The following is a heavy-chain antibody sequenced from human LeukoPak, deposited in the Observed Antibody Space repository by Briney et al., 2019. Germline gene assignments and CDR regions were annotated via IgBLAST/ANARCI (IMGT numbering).Heavy chain of an antibody. CDR2: INHSGST. Sequence: SETLSLTCAVYGGSFGGYYWGWIRQPPGKGLEWIGEINHSGSTNYNPSLKSRVTISVDTSKNQFSLKLSSVTAADTAVYYCARVRRSSGYSNYGMDVWGQGTTVTVSS. CDR1: GGSFGGYY. V-gene: IGHV4-34*01. CDR3: ARVRRSSGYSNYGMDV. J-gene: IGHJ6*02. D-gene: IGHD3-22*01.